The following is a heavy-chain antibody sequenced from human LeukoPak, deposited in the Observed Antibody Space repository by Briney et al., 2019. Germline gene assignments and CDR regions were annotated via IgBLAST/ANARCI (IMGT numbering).Heavy chain of an antibody. CDR2: ISSSGSTI. V-gene: IGHV3-11*01. J-gene: IGHJ3*02. Sequence: PGGSLRLSCAASGFTFSDYYMSWIRQAPGKGLEWVSYISSSGSTIYYADSVNGRFTISRDNAKNSLYLQMTSLRAEVTAVYYCARHLTLWFGEVYAFDIWGQGTMVTVSS. D-gene: IGHD3-10*01. CDR1: GFTFSDYY. CDR3: ARHLTLWFGEVYAFDI.